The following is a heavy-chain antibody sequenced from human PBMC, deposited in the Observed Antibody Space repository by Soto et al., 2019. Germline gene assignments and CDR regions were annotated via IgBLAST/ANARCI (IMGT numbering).Heavy chain of an antibody. CDR3: ARSFGVAAAGPFDY. Sequence: ASVKVSCKSSGYTFTSYDINCVRQATGQGLEWMGWMNPNSGNTGYAQKFQGRVTMTRNTSISTAYMELSSLRSEDTAVYYCARSFGVAAAGPFDYWGQGTLVTVSS. V-gene: IGHV1-8*01. CDR2: MNPNSGNT. CDR1: GYTFTSYD. D-gene: IGHD6-13*01. J-gene: IGHJ4*02.